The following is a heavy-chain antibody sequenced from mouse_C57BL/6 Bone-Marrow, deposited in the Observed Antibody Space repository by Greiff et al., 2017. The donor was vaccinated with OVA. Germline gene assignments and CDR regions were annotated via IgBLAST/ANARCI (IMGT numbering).Heavy chain of an antibody. CDR1: GYTFTSYW. CDR3: ARKVHYGNYDWYFDV. Sequence: QVHVKQPGAELVKPGASVKLSCKASGYTFTSYWMQWVKQRPGQGLEWIGEIDPSDSYTNYNQKFKGKATLTVDTSSSTAYMQLSSLTSEDSAVYYCARKVHYGNYDWYFDVWGTGTTVTVSS. D-gene: IGHD2-1*01. J-gene: IGHJ1*03. CDR2: IDPSDSYT. V-gene: IGHV1-50*01.